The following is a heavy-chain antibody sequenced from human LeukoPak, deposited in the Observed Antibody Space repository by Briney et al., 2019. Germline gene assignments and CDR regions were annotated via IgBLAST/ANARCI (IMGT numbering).Heavy chain of an antibody. Sequence: ASVKVSCEASGYTFTDHTIHWVRQAPGQGLEWMGWINPNIGTTNYAKRFQGRLTVTRDTSINTAYMELSSLNPDDTAVFYCARRYDSRGPVTFDFWGQGTLVTVSS. CDR1: GYTFTDHT. CDR3: ARRYDSRGPVTFDF. D-gene: IGHD3-22*01. J-gene: IGHJ3*01. CDR2: INPNIGTT. V-gene: IGHV1-2*02.